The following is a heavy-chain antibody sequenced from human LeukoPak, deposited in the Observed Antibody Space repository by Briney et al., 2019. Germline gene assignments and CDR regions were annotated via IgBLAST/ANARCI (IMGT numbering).Heavy chain of an antibody. CDR2: ISSDGRDK. D-gene: IGHD2-21*02. V-gene: IGHV3-30*04. J-gene: IGHJ4*02. CDR1: GFTFSNYA. Sequence: GRSLRLSCAASGFTFSNYAIYWVRQAPGKGLEWVAVISSDGRDKHYADSVKGRFTISRDNSKNTLYLQMNSLRTEDTAIYYCARDLRKSADYYFDYWGQGSLVTVSS. CDR3: ARDLRKSADYYFDY.